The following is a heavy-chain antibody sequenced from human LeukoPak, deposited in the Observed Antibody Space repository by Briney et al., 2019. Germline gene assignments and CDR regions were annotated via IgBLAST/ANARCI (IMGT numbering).Heavy chain of an antibody. V-gene: IGHV3-7*01. D-gene: IGHD6-6*01. Sequence: QPGGSLRLSCTASGFTFSDYWMTWVRQAPGKGPEWVANIKQDGSQRYYVDSVRGRFTISRDNAKNSLFLQMNGLGAEDTAVYYCARRGGSSSRRSPIDYWGQGTLVTVSS. J-gene: IGHJ4*02. CDR2: IKQDGSQR. CDR3: ARRGGSSSRRSPIDY. CDR1: GFTFSDYW.